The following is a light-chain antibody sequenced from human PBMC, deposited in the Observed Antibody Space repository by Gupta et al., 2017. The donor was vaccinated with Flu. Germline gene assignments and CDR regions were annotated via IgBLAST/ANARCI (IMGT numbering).Light chain of an antibody. CDR2: GAD. Sequence: DIQMTQSPSSLSASVGDRVTITCRASQSIGSYLNWYQQRHGEAPRLLIYGADVLHGGVPARFSGSGSGTDFSLTITDLQEEDFATYFCQQTYYSPPYISGQGTKLEIK. J-gene: IGKJ2*01. V-gene: IGKV1-39*01. CDR1: QSIGSY. CDR3: QQTYYSPPYI.